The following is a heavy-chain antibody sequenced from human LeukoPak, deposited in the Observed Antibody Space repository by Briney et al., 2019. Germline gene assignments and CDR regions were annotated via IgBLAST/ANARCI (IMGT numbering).Heavy chain of an antibody. D-gene: IGHD3-10*01. J-gene: IGHJ3*02. CDR3: AKEGGIGSGPWQYAFDI. Sequence: GGSLRLSCAASGFTFSSYGMHWVRQAPGKGLEWVAVISYDGSNKYYADSVKGRFTISRDNSKNTLYLQMNSLRAEDTAVYYCAKEGGIGSGPWQYAFDIWGQGTMVTVSS. CDR1: GFTFSSYG. CDR2: ISYDGSNK. V-gene: IGHV3-30*18.